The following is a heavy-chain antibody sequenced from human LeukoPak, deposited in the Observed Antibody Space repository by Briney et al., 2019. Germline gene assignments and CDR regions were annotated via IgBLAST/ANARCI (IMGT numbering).Heavy chain of an antibody. J-gene: IGHJ4*02. CDR1: GFTCSSYW. CDR3: ERASARSFDY. Sequence: GGSLRLSCAASGFTCSSYWMSWVRQAPGKGLEWVANIKHDGSETHYVDSVKGRFTISRDNAKKSLYLQMNSLKDEDTAVYYCERASARSFDYWGQGTLVTVSS. V-gene: IGHV3-7*01. CDR2: IKHDGSET. D-gene: IGHD6-19*01.